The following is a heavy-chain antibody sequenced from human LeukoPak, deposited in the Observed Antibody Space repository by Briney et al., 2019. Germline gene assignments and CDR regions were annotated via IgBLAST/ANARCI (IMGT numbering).Heavy chain of an antibody. CDR2: INHSGSL. V-gene: IGHV4-34*01. J-gene: IGHJ3*02. D-gene: IGHD2-2*01. Sequence: SETLSLICAVYGVSFIGYYWSWIRQAPGNGLVWIGGINHSGSLNDNPALKSRVTISVDTSKNRFSLKLSSVTAADTAVYYCARGKYCSSTSCYVFGGRSFGKPDALDIWGQGTMVTVSS. CDR3: ARGKYCSSTSCYVFGGRSFGKPDALDI. CDR1: GVSFIGYY.